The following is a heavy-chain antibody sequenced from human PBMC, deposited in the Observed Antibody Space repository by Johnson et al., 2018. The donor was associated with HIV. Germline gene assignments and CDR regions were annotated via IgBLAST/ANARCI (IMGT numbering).Heavy chain of an antibody. D-gene: IGHD3-22*01. CDR1: GFTFSDYY. Sequence: QVQLVESGGGLVKPGGSLRLSCAASGFTFSDYYMNWVRQAPGKGLEWLSYISSSGTAKYYADSVKGRFTISRENAKNSLYLQMNSLRAEDTALYYCARQHNYDSSGQGGGLDIWGQGTMVTVSS. CDR3: ARQHNYDSSGQGGGLDI. V-gene: IGHV3-11*01. CDR2: ISSSGTAK. J-gene: IGHJ3*02.